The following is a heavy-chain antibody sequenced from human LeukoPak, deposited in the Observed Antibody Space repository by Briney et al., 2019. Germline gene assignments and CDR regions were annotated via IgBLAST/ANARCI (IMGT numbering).Heavy chain of an antibody. CDR1: GFTFSTYT. Sequence: GGSLRLSCAASGFTFSTYTMNWVRQAPGKGLEWVSSITTSSSYIYYADSVKGRSTISRDNAKNSLYLQMNSLRAEDTAVYYCARHVVALGFDYWGQGTLVTVSS. J-gene: IGHJ4*02. CDR2: ITTSSSYI. D-gene: IGHD3-22*01. CDR3: ARHVVALGFDY. V-gene: IGHV3-21*01.